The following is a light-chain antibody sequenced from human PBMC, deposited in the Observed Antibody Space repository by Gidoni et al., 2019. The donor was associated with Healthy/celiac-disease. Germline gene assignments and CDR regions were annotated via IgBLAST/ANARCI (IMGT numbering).Light chain of an antibody. V-gene: IGLV1-44*01. J-gene: IGLJ2*01. CDR1: SSNIGSNT. Sequence: QSVLTQPPSASGTPGQRVTIPCSGSSSNIGSNTVNWYQQLPGTAPKLLIYSNNQRPSGVPDRFSGSKSGTSASLAISGLQSEYEADYYCAAWDDSLNGVVFGGGTKLTVL. CDR2: SNN. CDR3: AAWDDSLNGVV.